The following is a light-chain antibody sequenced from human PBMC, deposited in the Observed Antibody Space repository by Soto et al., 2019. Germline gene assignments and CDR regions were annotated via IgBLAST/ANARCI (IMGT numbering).Light chain of an antibody. Sequence: QSALTQPASVSGSPGQSITISCTGSSSDVGTYYLVSWYQHHPGAAPKLMIYEATRRPSGISNRFSGSKSGNTASLTISGLQAEDEADYYCCSFAGSSSWVFGGGTKLTVL. CDR3: CSFAGSSSWV. J-gene: IGLJ3*02. CDR1: SSDVGTYYL. V-gene: IGLV2-23*01. CDR2: EAT.